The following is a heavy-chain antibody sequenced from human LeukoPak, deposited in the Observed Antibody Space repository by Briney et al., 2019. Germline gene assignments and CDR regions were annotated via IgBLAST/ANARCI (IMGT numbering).Heavy chain of an antibody. Sequence: VGSLRLSCAASGFTFSSYSMNWVRQAPGKGLEWVSSISSSSSYIYYADSVDGRFTISRDNAKNSLYLQMNSLRAEDTAVYYCAREGGSYPDDAFDIWGQGTMVTVSS. CDR1: GFTFSSYS. V-gene: IGHV3-21*01. D-gene: IGHD1-26*01. J-gene: IGHJ3*02. CDR3: AREGGSYPDDAFDI. CDR2: ISSSSSYI.